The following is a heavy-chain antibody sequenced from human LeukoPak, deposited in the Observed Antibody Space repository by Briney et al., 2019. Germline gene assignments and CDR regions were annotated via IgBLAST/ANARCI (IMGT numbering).Heavy chain of an antibody. Sequence: SETLSLTCAVSGYSISSGYYWGWIRQPPGKGLEWIGSIYHSGSTYYNPSLKSRVTISVDTSKNQFSLKLSSGTAADTAVYYCARHRLAGLYPNWFDPWGQGTLVTVSS. CDR2: IYHSGST. CDR3: ARHRLAGLYPNWFDP. V-gene: IGHV4-38-2*01. J-gene: IGHJ5*02. CDR1: GYSISSGYY. D-gene: IGHD2/OR15-2a*01.